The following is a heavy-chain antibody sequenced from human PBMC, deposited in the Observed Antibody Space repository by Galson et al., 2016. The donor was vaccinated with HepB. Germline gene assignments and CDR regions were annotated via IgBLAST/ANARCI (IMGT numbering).Heavy chain of an antibody. CDR1: GFTFSSYS. CDR3: ARDLSSGWYSPYYYYGMDV. J-gene: IGHJ6*02. CDR2: ISSSSSTI. V-gene: IGHV3-48*02. D-gene: IGHD6-19*01. Sequence: SLRLSCAASGFTFSSYSMNWVRQAPGKGLEWVSYISSSSSTIYYADSVKGRFTISRDNAKNLLYLQMNSLRDEDTAVYYCARDLSSGWYSPYYYYGMDVWGQGTTGTVSS.